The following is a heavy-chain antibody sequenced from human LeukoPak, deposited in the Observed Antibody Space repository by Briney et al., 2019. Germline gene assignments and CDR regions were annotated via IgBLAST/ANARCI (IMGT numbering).Heavy chain of an antibody. CDR3: ARLFGSGSYFLGIDY. CDR2: VYYSGTT. J-gene: IGHJ4*02. V-gene: IGHV4-39*01. D-gene: IGHD3-10*01. Sequence: SETLSLTCTVSGGSISSYYWGWIRQPPGKGLDWIGSVYYSGTTYYNPSLKSRVTISVDTSKNQFSLKLTSVTAADTAVYYCARLFGSGSYFLGIDYWGQGTLVTVSS. CDR1: GGSISSYY.